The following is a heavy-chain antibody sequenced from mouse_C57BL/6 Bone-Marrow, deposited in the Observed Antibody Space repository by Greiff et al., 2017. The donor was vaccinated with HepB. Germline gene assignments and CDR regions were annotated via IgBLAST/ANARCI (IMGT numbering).Heavy chain of an antibody. D-gene: IGHD3-2*02. V-gene: IGHV1-82*01. CDR2: IYPGDGDT. J-gene: IGHJ2*01. CDR1: GYAFSSSW. Sequence: LQESGPELVKPGASVKISCKASGYAFSSSWMNWVKQRPGKGLEWIGRIYPGDGDTNYTGKFKGKATLTADKSSSTAYMQLSRLTSEYSAVYFCARDSSGDPYYFDYWGQGTTLTVSS. CDR3: ARDSSGDPYYFDY.